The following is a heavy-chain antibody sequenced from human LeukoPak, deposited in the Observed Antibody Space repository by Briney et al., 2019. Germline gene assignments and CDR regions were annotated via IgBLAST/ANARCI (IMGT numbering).Heavy chain of an antibody. CDR2: VYSIGNT. CDR3: ARSGIAVAGSLFDY. Sequence: SETLSLTCSVSGGSISTSSYFWAWIRQPPGKGLEWIGTVYSIGNTYYNPSVKSRATISVDTSKNQFSLRLSSVTAADTAVYYCARSGIAVAGSLFDYWGQGTLVTVSS. J-gene: IGHJ4*02. D-gene: IGHD6-19*01. V-gene: IGHV4-39*01. CDR1: GGSISTSSYF.